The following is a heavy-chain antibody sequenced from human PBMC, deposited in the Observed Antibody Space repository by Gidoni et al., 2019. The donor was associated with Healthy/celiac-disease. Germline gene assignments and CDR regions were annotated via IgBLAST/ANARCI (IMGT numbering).Heavy chain of an antibody. J-gene: IGHJ6*02. D-gene: IGHD2-15*01. CDR3: AHRLGLGYCSGGSCYGGGMDV. CDR1: GFSLSTSGVG. CDR2: IYWNDDK. Sequence: QITLKESGPTLVKPTQTLTLTCTFSGFSLSTSGVGVGWIRQPPGKALEWLALIYWNDDKRYSPSLKSRLTITKDTSKNQVVLTMTNMDPVDTATYYCAHRLGLGYCSGGSCYGGGMDVWGQGTTVTVSS. V-gene: IGHV2-5*01.